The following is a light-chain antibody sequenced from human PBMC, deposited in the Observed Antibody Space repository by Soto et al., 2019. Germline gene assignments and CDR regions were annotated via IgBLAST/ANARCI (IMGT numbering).Light chain of an antibody. CDR3: QQYGSSST. V-gene: IGKV3-20*01. CDR1: QSVSSSY. Sequence: EIVLTQSPGPLSLSPGERATLSCRASQSVSSSYLAWYQQKPGQAPRLLIYGASSRPTGIPDWFSGSGSGTDFTLTISRLEPEDFAVYYCQQYGSSSTFGQGTRLEIK. J-gene: IGKJ5*01. CDR2: GAS.